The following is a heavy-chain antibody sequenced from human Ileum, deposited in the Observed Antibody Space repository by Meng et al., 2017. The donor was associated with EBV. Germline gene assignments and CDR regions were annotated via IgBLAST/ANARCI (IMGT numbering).Heavy chain of an antibody. D-gene: IGHD2-2*02. CDR3: ARVNGDCFSTICYKGWFDP. CDR1: GGSVSSGNNY. CDR2: IYYSGRT. V-gene: IGHV4-30-4*01. J-gene: IGHJ5*02. Sequence: VQLEGSGPGLVKSFQIPSLTCTVSGGSVSSGNNYWIWIRQPPGKGLEWIGYIYYSGRTYYNPSLESRVTMSVDTSKNQFSLNLNSVTAADTAVYYCARVNGDCFSTICYKGWFDPWGQGTLVTVPQ.